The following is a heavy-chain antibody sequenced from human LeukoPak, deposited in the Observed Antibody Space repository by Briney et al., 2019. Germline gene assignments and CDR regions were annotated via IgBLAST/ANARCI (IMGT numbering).Heavy chain of an antibody. J-gene: IGHJ4*02. CDR1: GFTFSNYW. Sequence: GGSLRLSCAASGFTFSNYWMTWVRQAPSKGLEWVAAIKEDGSEKYYVDSVKGRFSISRDNAKNSLYLQMSSLRAEDTAVYYCARVWHCTSTSCYDYWGQGTLVTVSS. V-gene: IGHV3-7*02. CDR2: IKEDGSEK. CDR3: ARVWHCTSTSCYDY. D-gene: IGHD2-2*01.